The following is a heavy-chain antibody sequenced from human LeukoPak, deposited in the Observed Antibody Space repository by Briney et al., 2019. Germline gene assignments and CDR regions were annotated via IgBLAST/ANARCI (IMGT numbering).Heavy chain of an antibody. CDR3: AREIAGYSSSWGRRVWFDP. Sequence: SETLSLTCTVSGGSISSYYWSWLRQPPGKGLEWVGYIYYSGSTNYNPSLKSRVTISVDTSKNQFSLKLSSVTAADTAVYYCAREIAGYSSSWGRRVWFDPWGQGTLVTVSS. CDR1: GGSISSYY. J-gene: IGHJ5*02. CDR2: IYYSGST. D-gene: IGHD6-13*01. V-gene: IGHV4-59*01.